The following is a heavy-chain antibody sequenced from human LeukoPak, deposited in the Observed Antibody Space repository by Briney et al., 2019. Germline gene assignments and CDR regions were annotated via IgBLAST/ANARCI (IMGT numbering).Heavy chain of an antibody. V-gene: IGHV3-21*01. D-gene: IGHD4-23*01. CDR1: GFTFSSYS. CDR2: ISSSSSYI. CDR3: ARDLIVGYGGNSGFDY. J-gene: IGHJ4*02. Sequence: GGSLRLSCAASGFTFSSYSMNWVRQAPGKGLEWVSSISSSSSYIYYADSVKGRFTISRDNAKNSLYLQMNSLRAEDTAVYYCARDLIVGYGGNSGFDYWGQGTLVTVSS.